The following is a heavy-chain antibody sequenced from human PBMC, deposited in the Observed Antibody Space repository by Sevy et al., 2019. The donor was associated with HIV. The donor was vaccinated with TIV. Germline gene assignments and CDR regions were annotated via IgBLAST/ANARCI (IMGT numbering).Heavy chain of an antibody. CDR2: IKSKTDGERT. D-gene: IGHD2-2*01. CDR1: GLSFTSAW. CDR3: TSTLSTAHYMVV. J-gene: IGHJ6*02. V-gene: IGHV3-15*01. Sequence: GGSLRLSCAASGLSFTSAWMSWVRQAPGKGLEWVGRIKSKTDGERTDYPAPVRGRFTISRDDSNNTLYLQMNSLETEDTAVYYCTSTLSTAHYMVVWGQGTTVTVS.